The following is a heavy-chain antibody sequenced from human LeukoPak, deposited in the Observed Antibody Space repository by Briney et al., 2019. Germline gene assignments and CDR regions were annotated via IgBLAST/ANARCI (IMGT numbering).Heavy chain of an antibody. CDR2: INTNTGNP. D-gene: IGHD6-19*01. CDR3: AREWLGYYYYGMDV. J-gene: IGHJ6*02. V-gene: IGHV7-4-1*02. CDR1: GYTFTSYA. Sequence: ASVKVSCKASGYTFTSYAMNWVRQAPGQGLEWMGWINTNTGNPTYAQGFTGRFVFSLDTSVSTAYLQISSLKAEDTAVYYCAREWLGYYYYGMDVWGQGTTVTVSS.